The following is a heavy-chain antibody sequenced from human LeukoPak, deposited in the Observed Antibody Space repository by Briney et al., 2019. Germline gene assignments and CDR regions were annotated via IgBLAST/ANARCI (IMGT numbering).Heavy chain of an antibody. CDR1: GGTFSSYA. D-gene: IGHD3-22*01. Sequence: GSSVKVSCKASGGTFSSYAISWVRQAPGQGLEWMGGIIPIFGTANYAQKFQGSVTITADESTSTAYMELSSLRSEDTAVYYCARGRYYYDSSGYYYFQHWGQGTLVTVSS. CDR2: IIPIFGTA. J-gene: IGHJ1*01. V-gene: IGHV1-69*01. CDR3: ARGRYYYDSSGYYYFQH.